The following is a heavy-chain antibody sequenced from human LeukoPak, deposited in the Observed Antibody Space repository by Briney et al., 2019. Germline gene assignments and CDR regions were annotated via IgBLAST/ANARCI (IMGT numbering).Heavy chain of an antibody. CDR2: IQYSGST. J-gene: IGHJ3*02. D-gene: IGHD3-10*01. CDR3: ARLAMVRGLHI. Sequence: PSETLSLTCSVSGDSINSGGYYWNWIRQFPGKGLEWIGYIQYSGSTHYNTSLKNRVTISLDTSKTQFSLKMTSLTAADTAVYYCARLAMVRGLHIWGQGTIVIVSS. CDR1: GDSINSGGYY. V-gene: IGHV4-31*03.